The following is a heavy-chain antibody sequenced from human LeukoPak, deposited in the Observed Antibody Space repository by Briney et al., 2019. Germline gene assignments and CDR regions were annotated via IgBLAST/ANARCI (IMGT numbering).Heavy chain of an antibody. J-gene: IGHJ5*02. Sequence: GGSLRLSCAASGFTFSSYWMSWVRQAPGKGREGVANLKQVGSKKYYVDSVKGRFTTSRDNAKNSLYLQMNSLRAEDSAVYYCASRNHTTVTKNNWFDPGSEGTLVTVSS. D-gene: IGHD4-17*01. V-gene: IGHV3-7*02. CDR3: ASRNHTTVTKNNWFDP. CDR1: GFTFSSYW. CDR2: LKQVGSKK.